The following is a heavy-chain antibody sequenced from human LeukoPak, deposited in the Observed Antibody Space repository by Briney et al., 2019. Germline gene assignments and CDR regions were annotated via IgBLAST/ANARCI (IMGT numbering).Heavy chain of an antibody. J-gene: IGHJ4*02. CDR3: ARDQEGSDY. CDR2: IHPRDGST. Sequence: ASVTVSCKASGYTFTSNYIHWVRQAPGQGLEWMGMIHPRDGSTSYAQKFQGRVTVTRDTSTSTVHMELSGLRSEDTAVYYCARDQEGSDYWGQGTLVTVSS. CDR1: GYTFTSNY. V-gene: IGHV1-46*01.